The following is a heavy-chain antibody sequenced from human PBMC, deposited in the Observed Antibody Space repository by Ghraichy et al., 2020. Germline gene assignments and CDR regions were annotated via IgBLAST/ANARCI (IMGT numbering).Heavy chain of an antibody. Sequence: LSLTCAASGFTLSSFGMHWVRQAPGKGLEWVAVIWFDGSKTHYGDSVKGRFTISRDNSKNTLYLQMNSLRAEDTAVYYCARIFNHYDSSGYFDNAFDIWGQGTMVTVSS. CDR2: IWFDGSKT. CDR1: GFTLSSFG. D-gene: IGHD3-22*01. CDR3: ARIFNHYDSSGYFDNAFDI. J-gene: IGHJ3*02. V-gene: IGHV3-33*01.